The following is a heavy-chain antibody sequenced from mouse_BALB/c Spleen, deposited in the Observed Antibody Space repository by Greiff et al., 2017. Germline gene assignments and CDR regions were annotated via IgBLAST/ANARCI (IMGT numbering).Heavy chain of an antibody. V-gene: IGHV7-3*02. D-gene: IGHD2-1*01. CDR3: ASGIGYYCSYGFAY. CDR1: GFTFTDYY. Sequence: EVMLVESGGGLVQPGGSLRLSCATSGFTFTDYYMSWVRQPPGKALEWLGFIRNKANGYTTEYSASVKGRFTISRDNSHSILYLQMNTLSAEDSAASYCASGIGYYCSYGFAYWGQGTLVTVSA. J-gene: IGHJ3*01. CDR2: IRNKANGYTT.